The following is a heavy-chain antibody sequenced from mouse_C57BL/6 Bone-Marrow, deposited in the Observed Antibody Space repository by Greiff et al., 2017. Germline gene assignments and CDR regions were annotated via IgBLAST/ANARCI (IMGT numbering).Heavy chain of an antibody. D-gene: IGHD1-1*01. CDR3: ARHHYYGSSISGFAY. Sequence: EVKLVESGGDLVKPGGSLTLSCAASGFTFSSYGMSWVRQTPDKRLEWVATISSGGSYTYYPARVTGRFTISRDNTKNTQYLQMSNMKSEDTAMYYSARHHYYGSSISGFAYWGQGTLVTVSA. V-gene: IGHV5-6*01. J-gene: IGHJ3*01. CDR2: ISSGGSYT. CDR1: GFTFSSYG.